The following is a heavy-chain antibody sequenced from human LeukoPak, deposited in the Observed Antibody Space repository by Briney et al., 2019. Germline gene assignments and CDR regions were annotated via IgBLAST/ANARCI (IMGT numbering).Heavy chain of an antibody. D-gene: IGHD6-19*01. Sequence: SETLSLTCTVSGGSISSYYWSWIRQPPGKGLEWIGYIYSSGSTNYNPSLKSRVTISVDTSKNQFSLKLSSVTAADTAVYYCARRLAVAGGYFDYWGQGSLVTVSS. J-gene: IGHJ4*02. CDR2: IYSSGST. CDR1: GGSISSYY. CDR3: ARRLAVAGGYFDY. V-gene: IGHV4-59*08.